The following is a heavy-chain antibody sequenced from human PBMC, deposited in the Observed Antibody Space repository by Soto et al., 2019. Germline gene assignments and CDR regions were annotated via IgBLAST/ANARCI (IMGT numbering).Heavy chain of an antibody. V-gene: IGHV3-53*01. CDR3: ARDRVESGYPEYFQH. CDR1: GFTVSCNY. J-gene: IGHJ1*01. CDR2: IYSGGST. Sequence: EVQLVESGGGWIQPGGSLRLSCAASGFTVSCNYMSWVRQAPGKGLEWVSVIYSGGSTYYADSVKGRFTISRDISKNTLYLHMISLRAEDTAVYYCARDRVESGYPEYFQHWGQGTPVTVTS. D-gene: IGHD3-22*01.